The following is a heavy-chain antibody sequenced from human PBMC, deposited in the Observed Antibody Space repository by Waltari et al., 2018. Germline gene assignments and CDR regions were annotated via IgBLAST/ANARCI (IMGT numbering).Heavy chain of an antibody. V-gene: IGHV3-9*01. CDR3: AKDNRATQRSGAFDI. J-gene: IGHJ3*02. CDR1: GGSISSGGYY. CDR2: ISWNSGSI. Sequence: VQLQESGPGLVKPSQTLSLTCTVSGGSISSGGYYWSWIRQHPGKGLEWVSGISWNSGSIGYADSVKGRFTISRDNAKNSLYLQMNSLRAEDTALYYCAKDNRATQRSGAFDIWGQGTMVTVSS. D-gene: IGHD5-12*01.